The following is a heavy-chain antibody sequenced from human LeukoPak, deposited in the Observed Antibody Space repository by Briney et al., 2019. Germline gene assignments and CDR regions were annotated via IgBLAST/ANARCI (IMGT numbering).Heavy chain of an antibody. CDR1: GFTFSSYS. V-gene: IGHV3-21*01. CDR3: ARDLRPPYYYDSSGYPYYYYYMDV. CDR2: ISSSSSYI. D-gene: IGHD3-22*01. J-gene: IGHJ6*03. Sequence: GGSLRLSCAASGFTFSSYSMNWVREAPGKGLEWVSSISSSSSYIYYADSVKGRFTISRDNAKNSLYLQMNSLRAEDTAVYYCARDLRPPYYYDSSGYPYYYYYMDVWGKGTTVTVSS.